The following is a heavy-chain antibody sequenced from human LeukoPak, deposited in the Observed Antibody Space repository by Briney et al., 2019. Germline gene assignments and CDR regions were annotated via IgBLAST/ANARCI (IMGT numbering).Heavy chain of an antibody. Sequence: PSQTLSLTCTVSGGSISSGGYYWSWIRQHPGKGLEWIGYIYYSGSTYYNPSLKSRVTISVDTSKNQFSLKLSSVTAADTAVYYCARQEREYSYGIYYYMDVWGKGTTVTVSS. CDR3: ARQEREYSYGIYYYMDV. V-gene: IGHV4-31*03. D-gene: IGHD5-18*01. CDR2: IYYSGST. J-gene: IGHJ6*03. CDR1: GGSISSGGYY.